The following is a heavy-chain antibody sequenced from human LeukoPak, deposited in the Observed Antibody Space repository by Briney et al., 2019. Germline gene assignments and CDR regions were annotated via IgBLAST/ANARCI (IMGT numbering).Heavy chain of an antibody. CDR3: ARDIPKYYYDSSGYFLYWYFDL. D-gene: IGHD3-22*01. CDR1: GGSISSYY. CDR2: IYYSGST. Sequence: SETLSLTCTVSGGSISSYYWSWIRQPPGKGLEWIGYIYYSGSTNYNPSLKSRVTISVDTSKNQFSLKLSSVTAADTAVYYCARDIPKYYYDSSGYFLYWYFDLWGRGTLVTVSS. J-gene: IGHJ2*01. V-gene: IGHV4-59*01.